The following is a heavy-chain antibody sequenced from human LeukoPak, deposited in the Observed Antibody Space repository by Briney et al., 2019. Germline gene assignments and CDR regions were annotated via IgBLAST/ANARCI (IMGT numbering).Heavy chain of an antibody. CDR3: ARHVYYYDSSGWYYFDY. V-gene: IGHV5-51*01. CDR2: IYPGDSDT. D-gene: IGHD3-22*01. J-gene: IGHJ4*02. Sequence: GESLKISCKGSGYSFTSYWIGWVRQMPGKGLEWVGIIYPGDSDTRYSPSFQGQVTISADKSISTAYLQWSSLKASDTAMYYCARHVYYYDSSGWYYFDYWGQGTLVTVSS. CDR1: GYSFTSYW.